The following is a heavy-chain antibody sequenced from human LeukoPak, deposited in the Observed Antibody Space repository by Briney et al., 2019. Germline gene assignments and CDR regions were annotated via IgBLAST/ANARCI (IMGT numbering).Heavy chain of an antibody. CDR3: ARDTYYDSSGQPDY. Sequence: GSVKVSRKASGYTFTSYGISWVRQAPGQGLEWMGWISAYNGNTNYAQKLQGRVTMTTDTSTSTAYMELRSLRSDDTAVYYCARDTYYDSSGQPDYWGQGTLVTVSS. CDR2: ISAYNGNT. J-gene: IGHJ4*02. CDR1: GYTFTSYG. V-gene: IGHV1-18*01. D-gene: IGHD3-22*01.